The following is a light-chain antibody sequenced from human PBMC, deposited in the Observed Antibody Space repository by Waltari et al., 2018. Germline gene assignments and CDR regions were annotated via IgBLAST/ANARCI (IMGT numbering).Light chain of an antibody. CDR3: QQYDGEVVT. J-gene: IGKJ4*01. CDR1: QSVTSIS. CDR2: GTS. V-gene: IGKV3-20*01. Sequence: ELVLTQSPGTLSLSPGERATLSCRASQSVTSISVTWYQQKLGQAPRLLIYGTSSRATGIPDRFSGSGSGTDFTLTISRLEPEDFAVYYCQQYDGEVVTFGGGTKVEI.